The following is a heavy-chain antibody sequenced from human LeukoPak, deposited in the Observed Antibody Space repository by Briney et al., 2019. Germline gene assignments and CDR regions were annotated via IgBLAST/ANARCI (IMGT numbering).Heavy chain of an antibody. J-gene: IGHJ4*02. V-gene: IGHV4-4*07. CDR1: GGSISSYH. Sequence: SETLSLTCTVSGGSISSYHWSWIRQPAGKGLEWIGRIYTSGSTNYNPSLKSRVTMSVDTSKNQFSPKLSSVTAADTAVYYCAREGDSSSPYYFDYWGQGTLVTVSS. CDR3: AREGDSSSPYYFDY. CDR2: IYTSGST. D-gene: IGHD6-6*01.